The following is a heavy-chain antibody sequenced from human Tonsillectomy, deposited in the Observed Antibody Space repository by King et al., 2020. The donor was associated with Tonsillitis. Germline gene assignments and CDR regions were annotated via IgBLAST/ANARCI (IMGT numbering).Heavy chain of an antibody. J-gene: IGHJ2*01. CDR2: IYSDGTNT. V-gene: IGHV3-23*03. D-gene: IGHD3-16*01. Sequence: LVESGGGLVQPGGSLRLSCAASGFTFRNYAMSWVRQAPGKGLEWVSLIYSDGTNTYYADSVEGRFTISRDNSKNTLSLQMNSLRAGDTAVYYCSRTSIYGGIIYWYIDVWGRGTLVTVSS. CDR1: GFTFRNYA. CDR3: SRTSIYGGIIYWYIDV.